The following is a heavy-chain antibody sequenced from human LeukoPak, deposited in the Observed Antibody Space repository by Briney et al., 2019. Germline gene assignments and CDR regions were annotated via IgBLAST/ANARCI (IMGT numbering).Heavy chain of an antibody. Sequence: PGGSLGLSCAASGFTFRSYEMNWVRQAPGKGLEWVSYISSGGSTIYYADSVKGRFTISRDNAKNSLYLQMNSLRAEDTAVYYCASGNDLIAAAGSLFDYWGQGTLVTVSS. J-gene: IGHJ4*02. CDR3: ASGNDLIAAAGSLFDY. CDR2: ISSGGSTI. CDR1: GFTFRSYE. V-gene: IGHV3-48*03. D-gene: IGHD6-13*01.